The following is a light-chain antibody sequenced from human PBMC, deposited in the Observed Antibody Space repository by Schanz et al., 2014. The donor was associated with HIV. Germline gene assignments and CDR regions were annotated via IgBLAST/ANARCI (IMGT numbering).Light chain of an antibody. Sequence: DIQMTQSPSSLSASVGDRVTITCRASQGIGNDLGWYQQRPGKAPKRLIYAASTLQSGVPSRFSGSGSGTDFTLTIRSLQPEDFATYYCQHYDNLPPFTFGPGTKVDIK. J-gene: IGKJ3*01. V-gene: IGKV1-17*01. CDR1: QGIGND. CDR3: QHYDNLPPFT. CDR2: AAS.